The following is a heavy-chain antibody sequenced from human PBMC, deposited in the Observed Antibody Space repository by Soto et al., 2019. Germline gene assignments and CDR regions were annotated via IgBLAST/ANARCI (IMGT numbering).Heavy chain of an antibody. V-gene: IGHV3-9*01. CDR3: AKAGVAGNFDY. CDR2: ISWNSGSI. CDR1: GFTFDDYA. Sequence: GGSLRLSCAASGFTFDDYAKHWVRQAPGKGLEWVSGISWNSGSIGYADSVKGRFTISRDNAKNSLYLQMNSLRAEDTALYYCAKAGVAGNFDYWGQGTMVTVYS. D-gene: IGHD6-19*01. J-gene: IGHJ4*02.